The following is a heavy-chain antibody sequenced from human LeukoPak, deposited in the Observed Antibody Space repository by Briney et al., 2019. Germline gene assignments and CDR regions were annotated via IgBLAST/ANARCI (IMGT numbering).Heavy chain of an antibody. CDR3: TRDQTPYY. Sequence: GGSLRLSCTASGFTFGDYAMTWVRQAPGKGLEWVSFIASETYGGTAEYAASVKGRFIISRDDSKSIAYLQMNSLKTEDTAVYYCTRDQTPYYWGQGTLVTVSS. CDR2: IASETYGGTA. CDR1: GFTFGDYA. J-gene: IGHJ4*02. V-gene: IGHV3-49*04.